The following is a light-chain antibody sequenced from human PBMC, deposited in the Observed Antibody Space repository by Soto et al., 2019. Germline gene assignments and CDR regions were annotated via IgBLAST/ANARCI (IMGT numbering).Light chain of an antibody. J-gene: IGLJ1*01. CDR2: ASS. V-gene: IGLV2-14*01. Sequence: ALTQPASVSGSPGQSITISCTGTSSDVGGYNYVSWYQHHAGKAPRLMIYASSNRPSGVSHRFSGSRSGNTASLTISGLQAEDEADYYCSSYTSGTTLYVFGTGTKLTVL. CDR3: SSYTSGTTLYV. CDR1: SSDVGGYNY.